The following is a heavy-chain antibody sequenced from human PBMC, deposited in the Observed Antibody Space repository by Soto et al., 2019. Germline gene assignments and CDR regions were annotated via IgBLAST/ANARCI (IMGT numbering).Heavy chain of an antibody. CDR1: GGTISSYY. J-gene: IGHJ4*02. CDR3: ARGGPEFVTTDY. CDR2: IYYSGST. V-gene: IGHV4-59*08. Sequence: PSETLSLTCTVSGGTISSYYWSWIRQPPGKGLEWIGYIYYSGSTNYNPSLKSRVTISVDTSKNQFSLKLSSVTAADTAVYYCARGGPEFVTTDYWGQGTLVTVSS. D-gene: IGHD1-1*01.